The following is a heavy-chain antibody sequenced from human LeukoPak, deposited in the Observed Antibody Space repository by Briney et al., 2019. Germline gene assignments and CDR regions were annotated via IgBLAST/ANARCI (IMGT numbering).Heavy chain of an antibody. CDR3: AKPADTITMIVVVINFDS. Sequence: PGGSLRLSCAASGFSFDDYAMHWLRQAPGKGLQWVSGISWNSGSEGYADSVKGRFTISRDNSKNTLYLQMNTLRAEDTAVYYCAKPADTITMIVVVINFDSWGQGTLVTVPS. CDR1: GFSFDDYA. J-gene: IGHJ4*02. CDR2: ISWNSGSE. V-gene: IGHV3-9*01. D-gene: IGHD3-22*01.